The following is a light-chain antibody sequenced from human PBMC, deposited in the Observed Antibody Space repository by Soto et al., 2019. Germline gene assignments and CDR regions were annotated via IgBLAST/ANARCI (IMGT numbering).Light chain of an antibody. Sequence: DIQMTQSPSSLSASVGDRVTITCRASQTISSYLNWYQQKPGKAPKLLIYAASSLQSGVPSWFSGSGSGTDFTLTISSLQPEDFATYYCQQSHSIPYTLGQGTKLEIK. CDR3: QQSHSIPYT. CDR1: QTISSY. J-gene: IGKJ2*01. V-gene: IGKV1-39*01. CDR2: AAS.